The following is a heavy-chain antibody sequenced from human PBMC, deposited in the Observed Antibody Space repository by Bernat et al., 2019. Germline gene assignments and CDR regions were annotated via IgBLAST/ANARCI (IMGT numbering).Heavy chain of an antibody. D-gene: IGHD2-2*02. CDR2: INHSGST. J-gene: IGHJ4*02. Sequence: QVQLQQWGAGLLKPSETLSLTCAVYGGSFSGYYWSWIRQPPGKGLEWIGEINHSGSTNYNPSLKSRVTISVDTSKNQFSLKLSSVTAADTAVYYCARSRAEYRALSGGYFDYWGQGTLVTVSS. CDR1: GGSFSGYY. V-gene: IGHV4-34*01. CDR3: ARSRAEYRALSGGYFDY.